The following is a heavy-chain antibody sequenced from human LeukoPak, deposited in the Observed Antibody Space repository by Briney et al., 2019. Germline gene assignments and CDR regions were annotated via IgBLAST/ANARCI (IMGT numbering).Heavy chain of an antibody. D-gene: IGHD6-19*01. CDR1: GFTFDDYA. CDR3: AKDTKSSGWYPVFDY. V-gene: IGHV3-9*01. J-gene: IGHJ4*02. CDR2: ISWNSGNK. Sequence: GGSLRLSCAASGFTFDDYALHWVRQAPGKGLEWVSGISWNSGNKGYADSVKGRFIISRDNAKNSLYLQMNSLRAEGTALYYCAKDTKSSGWYPVFDYWGQGTLVTVSS.